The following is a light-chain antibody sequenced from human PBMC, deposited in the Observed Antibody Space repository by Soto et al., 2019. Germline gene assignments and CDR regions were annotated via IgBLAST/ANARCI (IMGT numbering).Light chain of an antibody. CDR3: QQYDNLPLT. J-gene: IGKJ4*01. CDR1: QDLSNY. V-gene: IGKV1-33*01. CDR2: DAS. Sequence: DIQVALSPSSLSAAGGDRGTITCQASQDLSNYLNWYQQTPGQAPKLLIYDASNLETGVPSRFSGSGTGTDTTFTISSLQPEDIATYDCQQYDNLPLTSGGGTKVDIK.